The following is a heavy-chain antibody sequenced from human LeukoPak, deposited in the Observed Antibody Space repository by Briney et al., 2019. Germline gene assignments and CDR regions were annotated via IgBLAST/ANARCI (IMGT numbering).Heavy chain of an antibody. CDR1: GYTFTGYY. J-gene: IGHJ4*02. CDR2: INPNSGGT. D-gene: IGHD3-10*01. Sequence: GASVKVSCKASGYTFTGYYRHWVRQAPGQGLEWMGWINPNSGGTNYAQKFQGRVTMTRDTSISTAYMELSRLRSDDTAVYYCAKEAHGSGTYYSDYWGQGTLVTVSS. CDR3: AKEAHGSGTYYSDY. V-gene: IGHV1-2*02.